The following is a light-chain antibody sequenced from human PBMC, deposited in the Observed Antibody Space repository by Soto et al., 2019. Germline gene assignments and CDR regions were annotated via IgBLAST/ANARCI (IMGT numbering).Light chain of an antibody. CDR3: QQYGSSPRT. V-gene: IGKV3-20*01. CDR1: QSVSSNS. J-gene: IGKJ1*01. CDR2: LAS. Sequence: EIVLTQSPGTLSLSPGDRATLSCRASQSVSSNSLAWYQQKPGQAPRLLIYLASIRATGIPDRFSGSGSGTDFTLTINSLEPEDFAVYYCQQYGSSPRTFGQGTTVEVK.